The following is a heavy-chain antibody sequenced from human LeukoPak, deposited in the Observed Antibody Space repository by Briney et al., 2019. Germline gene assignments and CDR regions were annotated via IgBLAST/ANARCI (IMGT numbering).Heavy chain of an antibody. V-gene: IGHV1-46*01. Sequence: AAVNVSSKASRYTFTSYYIHSVRQGPGQGGEWVCVINLSGGSRRYAQKVQGRVTMTRHTSQSTVYMELSSVKAEDTAVYYCARATSGYCSGRSCYSGGAFDIWDQGTMVTVSS. D-gene: IGHD2-15*01. CDR3: ARATSGYCSGRSCYSGGAFDI. CDR2: INLSGGSR. J-gene: IGHJ3*02. CDR1: RYTFTSYY.